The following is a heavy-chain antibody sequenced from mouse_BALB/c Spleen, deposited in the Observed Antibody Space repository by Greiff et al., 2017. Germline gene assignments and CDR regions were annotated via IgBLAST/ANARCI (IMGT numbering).Heavy chain of an antibody. J-gene: IGHJ1*01. V-gene: IGHV14-4*02. CDR2: IDPENGDT. D-gene: IGHD4-1*01. CDR1: GFNIKDYY. Sequence: EVHLVESGAELVRSGASVKLSCTASGFNIKDYYMHWVKQRPEQGLEWIGWIDPENGDTEYAPKFQGKATMTADTSSNTAYLQLSSLTSEDTAVYYCNRGLTGTADWYFDVWGAGTTVTVSS. CDR3: NRGLTGTADWYFDV.